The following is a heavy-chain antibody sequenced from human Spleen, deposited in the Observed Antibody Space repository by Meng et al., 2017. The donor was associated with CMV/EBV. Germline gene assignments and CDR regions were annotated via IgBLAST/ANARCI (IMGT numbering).Heavy chain of an antibody. CDR3: ARHISQYCSGGSCYSAPSDY. CDR1: FSSNW. Sequence: FSSNWIGLVRQLPGKGLEWMGIIYPGDSDTRYSPSFQGQVTISADKSISTAYLQWSSLKASDTAMYYCARHISQYCSGGSCYSAPSDYWGQGTLVTVSS. D-gene: IGHD2-15*01. CDR2: IYPGDSDT. V-gene: IGHV5-51*01. J-gene: IGHJ4*02.